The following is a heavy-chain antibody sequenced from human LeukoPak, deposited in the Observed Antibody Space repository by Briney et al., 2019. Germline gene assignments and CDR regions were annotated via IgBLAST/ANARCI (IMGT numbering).Heavy chain of an antibody. CDR1: GYSFTSYW. Sequence: GESLKISCKGSGYSFTSYWIGWVRQMPGKGLEWMGIIYPGDSDTRYSPSFQGQVTISADKSISTAYLQWSSLKASDTAMYYCAGSVGCCSGGSCSLRYWGQGTLVTVSS. D-gene: IGHD2-15*01. CDR3: AGSVGCCSGGSCSLRY. J-gene: IGHJ4*02. V-gene: IGHV5-51*01. CDR2: IYPGDSDT.